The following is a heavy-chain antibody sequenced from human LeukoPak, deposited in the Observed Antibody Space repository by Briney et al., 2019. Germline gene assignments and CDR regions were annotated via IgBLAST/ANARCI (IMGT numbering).Heavy chain of an antibody. D-gene: IGHD3-10*01. CDR1: GFTFTSSA. CDR2: IVVGSGNT. J-gene: IGHJ4*02. CDR3: AADRYGSGSPRY. Sequence: GTSVKVSCKASGFTFTSSAVQWVRQARGQRLEWIGWIVVGSGNTNYAQKFQERVTITRDMSKSTAYMELSSLRSEDTAVYYCAADRYGSGSPRYWGQGTLVTVSS. V-gene: IGHV1-58*01.